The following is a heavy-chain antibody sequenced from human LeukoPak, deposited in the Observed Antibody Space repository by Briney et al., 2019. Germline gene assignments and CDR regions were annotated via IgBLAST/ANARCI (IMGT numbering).Heavy chain of an antibody. J-gene: IGHJ4*02. Sequence: SQTLSLTCTVSGGSIRSGDYYWSWIRQPPGKGLEWTGYIYYSGSTYYNPSLKSRVTISVDTSKNQFSLKLSSVTAADTAVYYCARMSVYDSSGYYSNLFDYWGQGTLVTVSS. CDR2: IYYSGST. D-gene: IGHD3-22*01. CDR3: ARMSVYDSSGYYSNLFDY. V-gene: IGHV4-30-4*01. CDR1: GGSIRSGDYY.